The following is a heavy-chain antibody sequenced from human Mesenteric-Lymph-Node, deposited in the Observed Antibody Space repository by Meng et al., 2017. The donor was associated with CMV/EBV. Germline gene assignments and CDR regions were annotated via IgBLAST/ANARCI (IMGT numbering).Heavy chain of an antibody. Sequence: GESLKISCAASGFTFSIYRMSWVRQAPGKGLEWVACMTTCSNNIYYADSVKGRFTISRDNAKNSLYLQMNSLRAEDTAVYYCARQAPYCSSTSCYTGGPDYWGQGTLVTVSS. CDR1: GFTFSIYR. CDR2: MTTCSNNI. D-gene: IGHD2-2*02. V-gene: IGHV3-21*01. J-gene: IGHJ4*02. CDR3: ARQAPYCSSTSCYTGGPDY.